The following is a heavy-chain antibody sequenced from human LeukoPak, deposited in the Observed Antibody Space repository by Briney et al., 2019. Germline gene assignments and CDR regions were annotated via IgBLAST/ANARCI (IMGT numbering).Heavy chain of an antibody. Sequence: SETLSLTCTVSGGSISSVDYYWSWIRQPPGKGLEWIGEINHSGSTNYNPSLKSRVTISVDTSKNQFSLKLSSVTAADTAVYYCARDPTYYDFWSGYSPYGMDVWGQGTTVTVSS. J-gene: IGHJ6*02. CDR1: GGSISSVDYY. CDR2: INHSGST. V-gene: IGHV4-39*07. CDR3: ARDPTYYDFWSGYSPYGMDV. D-gene: IGHD3-3*01.